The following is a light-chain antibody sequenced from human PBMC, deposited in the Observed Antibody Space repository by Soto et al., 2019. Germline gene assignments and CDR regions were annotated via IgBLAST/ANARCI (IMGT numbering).Light chain of an antibody. V-gene: IGLV2-14*01. CDR3: SSYTSSSTLVV. Sequence: QSALTQPASVSGSPGQSITVSCTGSSSDVGGHNFVSWYQQHPGKAPKLMIYDVSHRPSGVSNRFSGSKSGNTASLTISGLQAEDEADYYCSSYTSSSTLVVFGGGTKLTVL. CDR2: DVS. CDR1: SSDVGGHNF. J-gene: IGLJ2*01.